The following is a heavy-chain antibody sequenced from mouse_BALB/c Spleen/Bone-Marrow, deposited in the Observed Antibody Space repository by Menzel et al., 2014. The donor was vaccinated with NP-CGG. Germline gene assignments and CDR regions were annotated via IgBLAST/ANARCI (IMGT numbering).Heavy chain of an antibody. D-gene: IGHD1-1*01. CDR1: GFTFSSFG. CDR2: ISSGSGTI. V-gene: IGHV5-17*02. J-gene: IGHJ4*01. CDR3: ARSGYYGSSPYYAMDY. Sequence: DVKLVESGGGLVQPGGSRKLSCAASGFTFSSFGKHWVRQAPEKGLEWVAYISSGSGTIYYADTVKGRFTISRDNPKNTLFLQMTSLRSEDTAMYYCARSGYYGSSPYYAMDYWGQGTSITVSS.